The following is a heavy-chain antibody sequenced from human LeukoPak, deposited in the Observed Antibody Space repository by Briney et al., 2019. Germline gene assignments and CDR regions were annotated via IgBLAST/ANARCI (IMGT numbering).Heavy chain of an antibody. CDR1: GFTFSSYA. V-gene: IGHV3-30-3*01. D-gene: IGHD4-23*01. Sequence: GSLRLSCAASGFTFSSYAMHWVRQAPGKGLEWVAVISYDGSNKYYADSVKGRFTISRDNSKNTLYLQMNSLRAEDTAVYYCARGLRWSGWFDPWGQGTLVTVSS. J-gene: IGHJ5*02. CDR2: ISYDGSNK. CDR3: ARGLRWSGWFDP.